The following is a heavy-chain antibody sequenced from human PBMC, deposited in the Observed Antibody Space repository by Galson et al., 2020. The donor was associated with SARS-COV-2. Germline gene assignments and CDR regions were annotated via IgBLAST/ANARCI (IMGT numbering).Heavy chain of an antibody. V-gene: IGHV4-34*01. D-gene: IGHD6-6*01. Sequence: LSLTCTVYGGSSTNYHWSWIRQPPGKGLEWIGEVKYSETTNYKPSLRSRVIISVDTFKNQFSLRLTSVTAADTAMYNCASISNSSTSGDEYYYYGVGVWGQGTTVTVSS. CDR3: ASISNSSTSGDEYYYYGVGV. CDR1: GGSSTNYH. CDR2: VKYSETT. J-gene: IGHJ6*02.